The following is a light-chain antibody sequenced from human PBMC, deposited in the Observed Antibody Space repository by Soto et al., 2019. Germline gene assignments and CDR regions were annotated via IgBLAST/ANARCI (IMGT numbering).Light chain of an antibody. J-gene: IGKJ2*01. CDR1: QSVSSSY. Sequence: EIVLTQSPGTLSLSPGEIATLSCRASQSVSSSYLAWYQQKPGQAPSLLIYGASFRATGIPDRFSGSGSGTDFTLTISRLEPEDFAVYYCQQYGSSPYTFGQGTKLEIK. CDR2: GAS. CDR3: QQYGSSPYT. V-gene: IGKV3-20*01.